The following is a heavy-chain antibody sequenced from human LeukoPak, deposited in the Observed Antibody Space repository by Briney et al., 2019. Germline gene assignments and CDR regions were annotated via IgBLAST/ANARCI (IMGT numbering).Heavy chain of an antibody. J-gene: IGHJ6*04. CDR1: GFTFSSYW. Sequence: GGSLRLSCAASGFTFSSYWMNWVRQAPGKGLEWLANIKQDGSEKYYVGSVKGRFTISRDNAKNSLYLQMNSLRAEDTAVYYCAELGITMIGGVWGKGTTVTISS. CDR2: IKQDGSEK. D-gene: IGHD3-10*02. V-gene: IGHV3-7*01. CDR3: AELGITMIGGV.